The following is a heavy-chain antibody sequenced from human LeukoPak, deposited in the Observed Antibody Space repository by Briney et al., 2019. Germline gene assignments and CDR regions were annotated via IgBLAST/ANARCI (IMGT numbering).Heavy chain of an antibody. J-gene: IGHJ6*02. CDR3: ARDQSPYSSGWYPVVHLLPGGRDYYYYGMDV. V-gene: IGHV4-59*12. Sequence: SETLSLTCTVSGGSISSYYWSWIRQPPGKGLEWIGYIYYSGSTNYNPSLKSRVTISVDTSKNQFSLQLNSVTPEDTAVYYCARDQSPYSSGWYPVVHLLPGGRDYYYYGMDVWGQGTTVTVSS. CDR2: IYYSGST. CDR1: GGSISSYY. D-gene: IGHD6-19*01.